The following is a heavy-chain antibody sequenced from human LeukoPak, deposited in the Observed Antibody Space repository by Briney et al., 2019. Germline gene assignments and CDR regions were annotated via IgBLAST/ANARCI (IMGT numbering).Heavy chain of an antibody. V-gene: IGHV1-69*05. J-gene: IGHJ4*02. CDR1: GGTFISYA. CDR2: IIPIFGTA. Sequence: SVKVSFKASGGTFISYAISWVRQAPGQGREWMGGIIPIFGTANYAQKFQGRVTITTDESTSTAYMELSSLISEDTAVYYCARASWSGYYSFDYWGQGTLVTVSS. D-gene: IGHD3-3*01. CDR3: ARASWSGYYSFDY.